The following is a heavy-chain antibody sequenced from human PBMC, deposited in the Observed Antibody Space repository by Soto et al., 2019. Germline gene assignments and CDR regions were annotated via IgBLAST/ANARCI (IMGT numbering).Heavy chain of an antibody. CDR1: GFSCRSSP. Sequence: GGCLRLSCAVSGFSCRSSPMSLVRRAAGKGLEWVSGINGGDDSKHGAESVRGRFTIPRDNSKHTLLLQINSLRAQDTAIYYCAKDSPWGITSPTHHHWRQRTLVTVSS. J-gene: IGHJ5*02. CDR2: INGGDDSK. V-gene: IGHV3-23*01. D-gene: IGHD3-16*01. CDR3: AKDSPWGITSPTHHH.